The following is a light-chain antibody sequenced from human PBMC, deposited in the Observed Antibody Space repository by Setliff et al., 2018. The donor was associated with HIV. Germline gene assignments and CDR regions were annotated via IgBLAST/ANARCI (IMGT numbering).Light chain of an antibody. CDR3: SSFRTSRKFV. CDR1: SSDVGLYNF. CDR2: DVT. J-gene: IGLJ1*01. V-gene: IGLV2-14*01. Sequence: QSVLTQPASVSGSPGQSITISCTGTSSDVGLYNFVSWYQQHPGKVPKLIIYDVTNRPSGISHRFSGAESGNTASLTISGLQADDEADYYCSSFRTSRKFVFGTGTKVTVL.